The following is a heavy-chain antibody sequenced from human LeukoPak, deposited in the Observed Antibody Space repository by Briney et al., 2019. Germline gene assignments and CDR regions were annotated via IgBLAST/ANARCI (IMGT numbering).Heavy chain of an antibody. D-gene: IGHD3-10*01. V-gene: IGHV3-74*01. CDR2: SNSDGRGA. Sequence: GGSLRLSCAASGLTFSTDWMHWVRQAPGKGLVWVSRSNSDGRGASYADSVKGRFTMSRDNARNTVYLQMNSLRVEDTAVYVCTSRDGSGDYWGQGTPVTVSS. CDR3: TSRDGSGDY. CDR1: GLTFSTDW. J-gene: IGHJ4*02.